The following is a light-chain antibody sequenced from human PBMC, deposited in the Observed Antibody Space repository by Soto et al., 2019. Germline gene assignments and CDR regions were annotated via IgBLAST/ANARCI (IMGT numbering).Light chain of an antibody. CDR1: QSISTY. Sequence: DIQMTQSPSFLSASVGDRVTITCRASQSISTYLNWYQQKPGKAPDLLIYGASSLQSGVPTRVSGSGSETHFTLTISRLQPEDFATYYCQQSSKFPLTFGGGTKVEIK. CDR2: GAS. CDR3: QQSSKFPLT. V-gene: IGKV1-39*01. J-gene: IGKJ4*01.